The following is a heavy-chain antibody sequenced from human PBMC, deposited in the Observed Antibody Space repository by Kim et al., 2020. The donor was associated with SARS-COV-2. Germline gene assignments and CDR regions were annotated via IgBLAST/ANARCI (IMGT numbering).Heavy chain of an antibody. V-gene: IGHV5-51*01. Sequence: GESLKISCKGSGYGFSSYWIAWVRQMPGKGLESMGIIYPGDSDIKYSPSFQGQVTMSADKSISTAHLQWASLKASDTAIYYCARLSGGSPADAFDIWGQGTMIIVSS. CDR2: IYPGDSDI. CDR3: ARLSGGSPADAFDI. D-gene: IGHD2-15*01. CDR1: GYGFSSYW. J-gene: IGHJ3*02.